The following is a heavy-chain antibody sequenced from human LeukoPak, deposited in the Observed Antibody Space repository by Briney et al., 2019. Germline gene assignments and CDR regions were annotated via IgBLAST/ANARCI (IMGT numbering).Heavy chain of an antibody. CDR2: INHNSGGT. CDR1: GYTFTRYY. CDR3: ARDQDIAAAGD. D-gene: IGHD6-13*01. V-gene: IGHV1-2*02. Sequence: SVTVSCKASGYTFTRYYMHWVRQAPGQGLEWLGWINHNSGGTNYAQKLQGRVTMTRDTSISTADMELSRLRSDDTAVYYCARDQDIAAAGDWGQGTLVTVSS. J-gene: IGHJ4*02.